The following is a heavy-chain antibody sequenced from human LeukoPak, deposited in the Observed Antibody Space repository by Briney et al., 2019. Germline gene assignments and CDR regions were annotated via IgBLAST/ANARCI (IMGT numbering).Heavy chain of an antibody. Sequence: GGSLRLSCAASGFTFSSYSMNWVRQAPGKGLEGGSYISSSSSTIYYADSVKGRFTISRDNAKTSLYLQMNSLRAEDTAVYYCARDLRFSFDYWGQGTLVIVSS. CDR2: ISSSSSTI. CDR1: GFTFSSYS. J-gene: IGHJ4*02. CDR3: ARDLRFSFDY. V-gene: IGHV3-48*04.